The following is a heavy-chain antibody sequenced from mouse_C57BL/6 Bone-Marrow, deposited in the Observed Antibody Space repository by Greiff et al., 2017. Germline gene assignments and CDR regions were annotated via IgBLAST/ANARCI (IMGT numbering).Heavy chain of an antibody. J-gene: IGHJ3*01. CDR1: AYSFTDYN. CDR3: ARDGNSAWFAD. Sequence: VLPGASVQISCKASAYSFTDYNMNWVKQSNGKSLEWIGVINPNYGTTSYNQKLKGKATLTVDQSSSTAYMQLNGLTAEDSAVYYCARDGNSAWFADWGQGTLVTVSA. D-gene: IGHD2-1*01. CDR2: INPNYGTT. V-gene: IGHV1-39*01.